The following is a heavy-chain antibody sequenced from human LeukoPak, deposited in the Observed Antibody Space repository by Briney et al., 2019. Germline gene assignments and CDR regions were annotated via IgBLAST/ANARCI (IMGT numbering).Heavy chain of an antibody. CDR2: INPNSGGT. V-gene: IGHV1-2*02. CDR1: GYTFTGYY. Sequence: ASVKVSCKASGYTFTGYYMHWVRQAPGQGLEWMGWINPNSGGTNYAQKFQGRVTMTRDTSISTAYMELSRLRSDDTAVYYCARDRVTMVRGVISYFDYWGQGTLVTVS. CDR3: ARDRVTMVRGVISYFDY. J-gene: IGHJ4*02. D-gene: IGHD3-10*01.